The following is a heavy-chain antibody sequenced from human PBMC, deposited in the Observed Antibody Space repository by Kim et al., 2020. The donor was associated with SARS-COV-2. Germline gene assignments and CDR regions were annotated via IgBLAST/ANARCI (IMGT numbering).Heavy chain of an antibody. D-gene: IGHD3-9*01. Sequence: ASVKVSCKASGYTFTSYAMHWVRQAPGQRLEWMGWINAGNGNTKYSQKFQGRVTITRDTSASTAYMELSSLRSEDTAVYYCARGASYDILTGYPNFDYWGQGTLVTVSS. CDR3: ARGASYDILTGYPNFDY. J-gene: IGHJ4*02. CDR2: INAGNGNT. V-gene: IGHV1-3*01. CDR1: GYTFTSYA.